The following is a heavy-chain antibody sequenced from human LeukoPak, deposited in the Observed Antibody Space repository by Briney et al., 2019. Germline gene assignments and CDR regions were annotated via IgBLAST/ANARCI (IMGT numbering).Heavy chain of an antibody. CDR2: ISGSGDNT. Sequence: PGGSLGLSCAASGFYFKYYAMSWFRQTPGMRLEWLSSISGSGDNTYYPDSVRGRFTISRDNSNNTVFLQINSLRAEDTAVYYCARFGWGTTGDYWGQGILVTVSS. V-gene: IGHV3-23*01. J-gene: IGHJ4*01. D-gene: IGHD3-16*01. CDR3: ARFGWGTTGDY. CDR1: GFYFKYYA.